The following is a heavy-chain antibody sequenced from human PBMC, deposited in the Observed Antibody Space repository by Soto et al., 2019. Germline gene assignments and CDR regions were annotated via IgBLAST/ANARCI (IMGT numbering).Heavy chain of an antibody. V-gene: IGHV1-8*01. J-gene: IGHJ5*02. CDR2: MNPNSGNT. CDR3: ARGLGDSSGYYVEGGCWFDP. Sequence: QVQLVQSGAEVKKPGASVKVSCKASGYTFTSYDINWVRQVTGQGLEWMGWMNPNSGNTGYAQKFQGRVTMTRNTSISTAYMELSSLRSEDTAVYYCARGLGDSSGYYVEGGCWFDPWGQGTLVTVSS. CDR1: GYTFTSYD. D-gene: IGHD3-22*01.